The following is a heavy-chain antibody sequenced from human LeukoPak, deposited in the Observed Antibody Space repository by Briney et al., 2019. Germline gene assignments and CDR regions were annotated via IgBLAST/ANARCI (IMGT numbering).Heavy chain of an antibody. CDR2: ISAYNGNT. Sequence: VASVKVSCKASGYTFTSYGISWVRQAPGQGLEWMGWISAYNGNTNYAQKLQGRVTMTTDTSTSTAYMELRSLRSDDTAVYYCATALEGGWAFDIWGQGTMVTVSS. CDR3: ATALEGGWAFDI. V-gene: IGHV1-18*01. CDR1: GYTFTSYG. D-gene: IGHD3-16*01. J-gene: IGHJ3*02.